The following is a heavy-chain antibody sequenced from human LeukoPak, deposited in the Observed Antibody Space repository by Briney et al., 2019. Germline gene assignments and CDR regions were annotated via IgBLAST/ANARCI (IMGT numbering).Heavy chain of an antibody. CDR3: AVYNWNHLGHWFDP. CDR1: GYTFTGYC. D-gene: IGHD1-14*01. J-gene: IGHJ5*02. V-gene: IGHV1-2*06. Sequence: GASVKVSCKASGYTFTGYCMHWVRQAPGQGLEWMGRINPNSGGTNYAQKFQGRVTMTRDTSISTAYMELSRLRSDDTAVYYCAVYNWNHLGHWFDPWGQGTLVTVSS. CDR2: INPNSGGT.